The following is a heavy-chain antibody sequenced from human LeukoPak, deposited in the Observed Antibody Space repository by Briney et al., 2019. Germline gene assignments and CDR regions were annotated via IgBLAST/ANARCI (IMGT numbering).Heavy chain of an antibody. CDR1: GYSISSGYY. D-gene: IGHD1-26*01. CDR3: AREYSGRGRAFDI. J-gene: IGHJ3*02. CDR2: IYHSGTT. Sequence: PSETLSLTCTVAGYSISSGYYWGWIRQPPGKGLECIGSIYHSGTTYYNPSLKSRVTISVDTSKNQFSLKLSSVTAADTAVYYCAREYSGRGRAFDIWGQGTMVTVSS. V-gene: IGHV4-38-2*02.